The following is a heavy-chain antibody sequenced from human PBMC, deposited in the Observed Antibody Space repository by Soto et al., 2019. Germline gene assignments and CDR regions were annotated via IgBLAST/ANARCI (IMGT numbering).Heavy chain of an antibody. J-gene: IGHJ4*02. CDR2: ISYDGSQT. Sequence: QVQLVESGGGVVQPGGSLRLSCAASGFTFSTYGMYWVRQAPGKGLEWVAVISYDGSQTYYADSVKGRFTISRDNSRDTVYLQMSSLRAEETAVYYCANVERGAYFDFELWGQGTLVTVSS. CDR1: GFTFSTYG. CDR3: ANVERGAYFDFEL. V-gene: IGHV3-30*18. D-gene: IGHD3-3*01.